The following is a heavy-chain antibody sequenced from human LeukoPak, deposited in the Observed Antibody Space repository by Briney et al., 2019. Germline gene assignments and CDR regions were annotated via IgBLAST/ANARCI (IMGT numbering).Heavy chain of an antibody. CDR1: GFTFSSYS. D-gene: IGHD4-17*01. Sequence: PGGSLRLSXAASGFTFSSYSMNWVRQAPGKGLEWVSSISSSSSYIYYADSVKGRFTISRDNAKNSLYLQMNSLRAEDTAVYYCARDTYGDYRSDYWGQGTLVTVSS. CDR3: ARDTYGDYRSDY. J-gene: IGHJ4*02. V-gene: IGHV3-21*01. CDR2: ISSSSSYI.